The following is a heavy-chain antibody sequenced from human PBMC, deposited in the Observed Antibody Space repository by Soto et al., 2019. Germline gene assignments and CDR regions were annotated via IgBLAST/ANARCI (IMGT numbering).Heavy chain of an antibody. V-gene: IGHV3-48*02. CDR3: AKNRRYAEYSIDF. D-gene: IGHD2-21*01. J-gene: IGHJ4*02. CDR1: GFAFSNYD. CDR2: LRSDIITV. Sequence: PGGSLRLSCAASGFAFSNYDMNWVRQAPGKGLECIAYLRSDIITVQYADSVKGRFTISRDNAQNSLNLQMNSLRDEDTAVYYCAKNRRYAEYSIDFWGQGTLVTVSS.